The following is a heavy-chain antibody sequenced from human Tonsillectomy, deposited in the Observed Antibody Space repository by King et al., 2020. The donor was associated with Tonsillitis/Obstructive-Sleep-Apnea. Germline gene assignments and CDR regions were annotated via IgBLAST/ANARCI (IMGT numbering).Heavy chain of an antibody. V-gene: IGHV3-7*04. CDR1: GFTFSSYW. D-gene: IGHD6-6*01. CDR3: ARDPRSSSGGY. J-gene: IGHJ4*02. Sequence: EVQLVESGGGLVQPGGSLRLSCAASGFTFSSYWMAWVRQAPGNGLEWVANIKEDGGEKYYVDSVKGRFTISRDNAKNSLYLQMNSLRVEDTAVYYCARDPRSSSGGYWGQGTLVTVSS. CDR2: IKEDGGEK.